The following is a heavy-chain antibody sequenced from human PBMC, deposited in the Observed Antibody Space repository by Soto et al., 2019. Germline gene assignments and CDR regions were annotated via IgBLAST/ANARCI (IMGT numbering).Heavy chain of an antibody. Sequence: QLQLQESGSGLVKPSQTLSLTCAVSGGSISSGGYSWSWIRQPPGKGLEWIGYIYHSGSTYYNPSLTSRVTISVDRSKNQYYLQLSSVTAADTAVYYCARAPSENWFDPWGQGTLVTVSS. CDR3: ARAPSENWFDP. D-gene: IGHD3-3*01. CDR1: GGSISSGGYS. J-gene: IGHJ5*02. CDR2: IYHSGST. V-gene: IGHV4-30-2*01.